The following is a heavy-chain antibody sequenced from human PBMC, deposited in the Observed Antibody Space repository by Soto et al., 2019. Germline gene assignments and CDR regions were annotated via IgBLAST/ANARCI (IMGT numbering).Heavy chain of an antibody. CDR1: GYTFTSYS. CDR2: ISAYNGNT. CDR3: ARDGDLAYCGGDCYSTFDY. Sequence: GASGRVSCKASGYTFTSYSISWVRQAPGQGLEWMGWISAYNGNTNYAQKLQGRVTMTTDTSTSTAYMELRSLRSDDTAVYYCARDGDLAYCGGDCYSTFDYWGQGTLDPVSS. J-gene: IGHJ4*02. D-gene: IGHD2-21*02. V-gene: IGHV1-18*01.